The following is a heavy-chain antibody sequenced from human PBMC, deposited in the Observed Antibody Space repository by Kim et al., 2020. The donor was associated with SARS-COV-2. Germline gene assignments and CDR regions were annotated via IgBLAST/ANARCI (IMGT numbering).Heavy chain of an antibody. CDR3: ASGLGWYGDDY. J-gene: IGHJ4*02. CDR2: T. V-gene: IGHV4-34*01. Sequence: TNYNPSLKSRVTISVDTSKNPFSLKLSSVTAADTAVYYCASGLGWYGDDYWGQGTLVTVSS. D-gene: IGHD3-10*01.